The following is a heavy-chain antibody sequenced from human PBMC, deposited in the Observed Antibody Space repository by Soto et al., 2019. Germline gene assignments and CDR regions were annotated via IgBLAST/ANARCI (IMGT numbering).Heavy chain of an antibody. Sequence: QVQLVQSGAEVKKPGASVKVSCKASGYTFTSYDINWVRQATGQGLEWMGWMNPKSGNTGYAQKFQGRVTMTRNTSISTAYMELSSLRSEDTAVYYCARGEPNYYGSGTHYYYMDVWGKGTTVTVSS. CDR2: MNPKSGNT. CDR3: ARGEPNYYGSGTHYYYMDV. J-gene: IGHJ6*03. V-gene: IGHV1-8*01. CDR1: GYTFTSYD. D-gene: IGHD3-10*01.